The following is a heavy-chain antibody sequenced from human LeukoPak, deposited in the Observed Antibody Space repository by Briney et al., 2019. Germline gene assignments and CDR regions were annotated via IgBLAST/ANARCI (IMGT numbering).Heavy chain of an antibody. CDR3: ARQTYHEDAFDI. Sequence: SETLSLNCTVSGGSISSYYWSWIRQPPGKGLEWIGYIYYSGSTNYNPSLKSRVTISVDTSKNQFSLKLSSVTAADTAVYYCARQTYHEDAFDIWGQGTMVTVSS. CDR2: IYYSGST. D-gene: IGHD2-2*01. V-gene: IGHV4-59*08. J-gene: IGHJ3*02. CDR1: GGSISSYY.